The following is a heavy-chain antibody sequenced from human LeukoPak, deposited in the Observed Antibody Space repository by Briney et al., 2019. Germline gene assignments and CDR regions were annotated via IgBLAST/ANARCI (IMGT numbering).Heavy chain of an antibody. D-gene: IGHD3-3*01. CDR2: ISGSGGST. V-gene: IGHV3-23*01. Sequence: GGSLRLSCAANGFTFSSYAMSWVRQAPGKGLEWVSGISGSGGSTYYAVSMKGRFTISRDNSKNTLYLQMNGLRAEDTALYYCAKDVGFLEWLVCFDYWGQGTLVTVSS. CDR1: GFTFSSYA. CDR3: AKDVGFLEWLVCFDY. J-gene: IGHJ4*02.